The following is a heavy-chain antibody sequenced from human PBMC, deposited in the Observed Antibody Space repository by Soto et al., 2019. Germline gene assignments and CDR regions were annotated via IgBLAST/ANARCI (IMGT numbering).Heavy chain of an antibody. J-gene: IGHJ6*02. CDR1: GGSISSSSYY. CDR3: ARGTELAGSYYGMDV. CDR2: IYYSGST. Sequence: TSETLSLTCTVSGGSISSSSYYWGWIRQPPGKGLEWIGSIYYSGSTYHNPSLKSRVTISVDTSKNQFSLKLSSVTAADTAVYYCARGTELAGSYYGMDVWGQGTTVTVSS. V-gene: IGHV4-39*01. D-gene: IGHD6-19*01.